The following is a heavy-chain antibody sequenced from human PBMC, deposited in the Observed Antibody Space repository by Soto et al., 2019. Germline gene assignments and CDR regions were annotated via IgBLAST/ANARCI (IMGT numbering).Heavy chain of an antibody. J-gene: IGHJ5*02. V-gene: IGHV3-23*01. D-gene: IGHD4-4*01. CDR2: ISGSGGST. Sequence: GGSLRLSCAASGFTFSSYAMSWVRQAPGKGLEWVSAISGSGGSTCYADSVKGRFTISRDNSKNTLYLQMNSLRAEDTAVYYCARESPPLKNAYSKVRNWFAPWGQGTLVTVSS. CDR1: GFTFSSYA. CDR3: ARESPPLKNAYSKVRNWFAP.